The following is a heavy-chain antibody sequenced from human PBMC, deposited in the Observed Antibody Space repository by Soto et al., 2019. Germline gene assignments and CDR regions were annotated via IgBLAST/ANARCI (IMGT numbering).Heavy chain of an antibody. CDR2: INPNSGGT. V-gene: IGHV1-2*02. J-gene: IGHJ3*02. CDR1: GYTFTGYY. D-gene: IGHD3-3*01. Sequence: ASVKVSCKASGYTFTGYYMHWVRQAPGQGLEWMGWINPNSGGTNYAQKFQGRVTMTRDTSISTAYMEMSRLRSDDSAVYYCAREDTIFGVVIMSVGAFDIWGQGTMVTVSS. CDR3: AREDTIFGVVIMSVGAFDI.